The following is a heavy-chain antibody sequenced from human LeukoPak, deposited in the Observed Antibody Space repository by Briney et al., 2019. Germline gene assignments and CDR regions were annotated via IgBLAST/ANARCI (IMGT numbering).Heavy chain of an antibody. Sequence: SQTLSLTCAISGDSVSSNSAAWNGIRHSPSRGLEWLGRTYYRSKWYNDYAVSVKSRITINPDTSKNQFSLQLNSVTPEDTAVYYCAGGSYHWGFDPWGQGTLVTVSS. CDR1: GDSVSSNSAA. D-gene: IGHD1-26*01. J-gene: IGHJ5*02. CDR2: TYYRSKWYN. V-gene: IGHV6-1*01. CDR3: AGGSYHWGFDP.